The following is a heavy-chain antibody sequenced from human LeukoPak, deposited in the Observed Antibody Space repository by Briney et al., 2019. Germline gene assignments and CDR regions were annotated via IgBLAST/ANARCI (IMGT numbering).Heavy chain of an antibody. D-gene: IGHD3-22*01. J-gene: IGHJ3*02. CDR3: ARDLVPYYYDSSGHSRWAFGI. CDR1: GGTFSSYA. V-gene: IGHV1-69*13. Sequence: SVKVSCKASGGTFSSYAISWVRQAPGQGLEWMGGIIPIFGTANYAQKFQGRVTITADESTSAAYMELSSLRSEDTAVYYCARDLVPYYYDSSGHSRWAFGIWGQGTMVTVSS. CDR2: IIPIFGTA.